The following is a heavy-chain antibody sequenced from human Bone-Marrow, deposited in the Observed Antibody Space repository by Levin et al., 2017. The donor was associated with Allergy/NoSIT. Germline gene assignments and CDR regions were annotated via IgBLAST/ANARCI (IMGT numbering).Heavy chain of an antibody. CDR3: SRDRSIIAASGTHYYYGMDG. CDR2: IYYSGST. V-gene: IGHV4-59*01. D-gene: IGHD6-13*01. J-gene: IGHJ6*02. CDR1: GGSINNYY. Sequence: PSETLSLTCTVSGGSINNYYWSWIRQPPGKGLEWIGYIYYSGSTKYNPSLKSRVTISVDTSKNQFSLKLSSVTAAETAVYYCSRDRSIIAASGTHYYYGMDGWGQGTTVTVS.